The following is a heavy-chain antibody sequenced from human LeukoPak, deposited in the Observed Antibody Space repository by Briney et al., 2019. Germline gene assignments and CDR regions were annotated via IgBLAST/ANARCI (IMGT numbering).Heavy chain of an antibody. J-gene: IGHJ6*03. CDR3: ARTTEAHSWRTRYYDYYMDV. CDR2: IHYSGST. Sequence: SETLSLTCAVSGGSISSYYWSWIRQPPGKGLEWIGYIHYSGSTNYNPSLKSRVTISVDTSKNQFSLKLSSVTAADTAVYYCARTTEAHSWRTRYYDYYMDVWGKGTTVTVSS. D-gene: IGHD6-13*01. V-gene: IGHV4-59*01. CDR1: GGSISSYY.